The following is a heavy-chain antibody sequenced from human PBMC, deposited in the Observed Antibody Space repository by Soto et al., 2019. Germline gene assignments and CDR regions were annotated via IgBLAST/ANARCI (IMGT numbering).Heavy chain of an antibody. V-gene: IGHV1-18*01. Sequence: QVQLLQSGAEVKKPGASLKVSCKASGYTFTSYGLIWVRQAPGLGLEWMGWITAYNGNTNYAQKLQGRVTITTETSTSTAYMELSSLRSDDTAVYYCARGLACSSTSCMLPWSFDIWGQGTMVTVSS. D-gene: IGHD2-2*01. CDR3: ARGLACSSTSCMLPWSFDI. CDR1: GYTFTSYG. J-gene: IGHJ3*02. CDR2: ITAYNGNT.